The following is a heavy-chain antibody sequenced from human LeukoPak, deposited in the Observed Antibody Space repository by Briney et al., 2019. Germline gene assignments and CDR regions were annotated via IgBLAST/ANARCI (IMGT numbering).Heavy chain of an antibody. CDR3: AILSYYYYYGMDV. CDR1: GYTLTSYG. J-gene: IGHJ6*02. Sequence: ASVKVSCKASGYTLTSYGISWVRQAPGQGLEWMGWISAYNGNTNYAQKLQGRVTMTTDTSTSTAYMELRSLRSDDTAVYYCAILSYYYYYGMDVWGQGTTVTVSS. CDR2: ISAYNGNT. V-gene: IGHV1-18*01.